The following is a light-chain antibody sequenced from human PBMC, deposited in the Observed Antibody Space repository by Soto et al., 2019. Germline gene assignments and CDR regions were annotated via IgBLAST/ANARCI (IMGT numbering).Light chain of an antibody. V-gene: IGKV1-9*01. J-gene: IGKJ5*01. CDR1: QSISSY. Sequence: DIQMTPSPSSLSASVGDRVTITCRASQSISSYLNWYQQKPGKAPKLLIYAASTLQSGVPSRFSGSGSGTEFTLTISSLQPEDFATYYCQQLNSYPLTFGQGTRLEIK. CDR2: AAS. CDR3: QQLNSYPLT.